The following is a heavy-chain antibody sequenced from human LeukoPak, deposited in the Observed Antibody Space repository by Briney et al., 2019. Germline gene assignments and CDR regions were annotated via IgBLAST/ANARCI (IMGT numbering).Heavy chain of an antibody. Sequence: HPGGSLRLSCAASGFTFRSYNMNWVRHAPGKGLEWVSYISSNGSTIYYADSVKGRFTISRDNAKNSLHLQMNSLRAEDTALYYCARGTLYYGSESYDYWGQGTLVTVSS. CDR3: ARGTLYYGSESYDY. V-gene: IGHV3-48*04. D-gene: IGHD3-10*01. CDR1: GFTFRSYN. J-gene: IGHJ4*02. CDR2: ISSNGSTI.